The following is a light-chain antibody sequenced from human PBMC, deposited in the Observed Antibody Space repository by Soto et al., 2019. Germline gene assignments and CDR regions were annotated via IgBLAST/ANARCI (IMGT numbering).Light chain of an antibody. CDR1: SSDVGAYNY. Sequence: QSALTQPPSASGSPGQSVTISCTGTSSDVGAYNYVSWYQQHPGKAPKPMIYDVSKRPSGVPYRFSGSKSGNAASLTVSGLQGEDEADYYCSSYAGSSWVFGGGTKVTVL. CDR2: DVS. CDR3: SSYAGSSWV. J-gene: IGLJ3*02. V-gene: IGLV2-8*01.